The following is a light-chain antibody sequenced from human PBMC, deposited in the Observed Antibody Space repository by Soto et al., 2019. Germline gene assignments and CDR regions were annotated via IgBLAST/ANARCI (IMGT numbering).Light chain of an antibody. J-gene: IGLJ1*01. CDR2: EVS. CDR3: SSYTSSSTPYV. CDR1: SSDVGGYNY. V-gene: IGLV2-14*01. Sequence: QSALTQPASVSGSPGQSITISCTGTSSDVGGYNYVSWYQQHPGKAPKLMIYEVSNRPSGVFNRFSGSKSGNTAALTISVLQAEEEADYYCSSYTSSSTPYVVGTGTKVTVL.